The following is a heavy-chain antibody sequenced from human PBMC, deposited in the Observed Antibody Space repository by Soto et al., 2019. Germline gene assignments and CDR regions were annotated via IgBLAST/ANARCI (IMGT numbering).Heavy chain of an antibody. CDR2: ISGGGGST. CDR1: GFIFSTYA. CDR3: AKSLPMKVVVPDTFDV. Sequence: GGSLRLSCEASGFIFSTYAMSWVRQAPGKGLEWVSSISGGGGSTNYADSVRGRFTISRDNSRTTLSLQMHSLRAEDTAIYYCAKSLPMKVVVPDTFDVWGQGTMVTVSS. V-gene: IGHV3-23*01. J-gene: IGHJ3*01. D-gene: IGHD3-22*01.